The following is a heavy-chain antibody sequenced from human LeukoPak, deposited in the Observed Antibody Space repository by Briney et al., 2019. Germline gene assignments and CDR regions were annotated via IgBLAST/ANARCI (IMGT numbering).Heavy chain of an antibody. Sequence: KPSETLSLTCTVSGGSISNYYWSWIRQPPQEGLEWIGYTYNSGSNNYNPSLKSRVTISVDTFKSQFSLKLSSVTAADTAVYYCARRTGYYDGFDYWGQGTLVTVSS. J-gene: IGHJ4*02. V-gene: IGHV4-59*01. CDR2: TYNSGSN. CDR3: ARRTGYYDGFDY. D-gene: IGHD3/OR15-3a*01. CDR1: GGSISNYY.